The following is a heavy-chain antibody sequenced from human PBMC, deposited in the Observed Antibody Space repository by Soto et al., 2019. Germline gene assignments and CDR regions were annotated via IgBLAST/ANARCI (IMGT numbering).Heavy chain of an antibody. CDR2: IHHSGTT. D-gene: IGHD4-17*01. J-gene: IGHJ5*02. CDR3: AGGDYYRFDP. CDR1: GGSITTSDW. V-gene: IGHV4-4*02. Sequence: QVQLQEAGPGLVKPSGTLSLTCAVSGGSITTSDWWSWVRQPPGKGLEWIGDIHHSGTTNYKPSLRSRVTMSVDKSKNQVSLKLTSVIDADTAVYFCAGGDYYRFDPWGQGTLVTVSS.